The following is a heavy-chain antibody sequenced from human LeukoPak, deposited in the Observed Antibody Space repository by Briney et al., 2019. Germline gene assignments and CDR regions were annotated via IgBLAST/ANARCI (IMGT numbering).Heavy chain of an antibody. J-gene: IGHJ3*02. D-gene: IGHD1-26*01. Sequence: GGSLRLSCAASGFTFSSYGMSWVRQAPGKGLEWVSAISGSGGNTYYADSVKGRFTISRDNSKNTLYLQMNSLRAEDTAVYYCARGGSYLSAFDIWGQGTMVTVSS. CDR1: GFTFSSYG. CDR3: ARGGSYLSAFDI. V-gene: IGHV3-23*01. CDR2: ISGSGGNT.